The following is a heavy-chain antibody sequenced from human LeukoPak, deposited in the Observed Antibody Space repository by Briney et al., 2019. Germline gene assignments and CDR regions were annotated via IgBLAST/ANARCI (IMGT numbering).Heavy chain of an antibody. D-gene: IGHD2-8*02. V-gene: IGHV3-23*01. CDR1: GFTFSSYA. CDR2: FSASGGRT. Sequence: QTGGSLRLSCAAAGFTFSSYAMTWVRQAPGKGLEWVSSFSASGGRTYYADSVKGRFTISRDNSKNTLYLQLNSLRAEDTAVYFCAKGRLDPNLVLDYWGQGTLVTVSS. J-gene: IGHJ4*02. CDR3: AKGRLDPNLVLDY.